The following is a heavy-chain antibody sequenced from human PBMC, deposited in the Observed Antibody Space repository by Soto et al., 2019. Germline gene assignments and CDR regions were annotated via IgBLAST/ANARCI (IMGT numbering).Heavy chain of an antibody. D-gene: IGHD2-15*01. CDR3: ARDGGVAATLANYFDY. CDR1: GFTFNSYS. J-gene: IGHJ4*02. V-gene: IGHV3-21*01. Sequence: GGSLRLSCAASGFTFNSYSMNWVRQAPGKGLEWVSSMSRSSRYIYYADSVKGRFTISRDNARNSVYLQMNSLRAEDTAVYYCARDGGVAATLANYFDYWGQGTLVTVSS. CDR2: MSRSSRYI.